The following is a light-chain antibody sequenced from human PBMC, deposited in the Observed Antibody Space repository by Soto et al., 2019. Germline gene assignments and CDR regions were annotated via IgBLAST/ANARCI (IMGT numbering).Light chain of an antibody. Sequence: EIVLTQSPGTLSLSPGERATLSCRASQCVSSSYLAWYQQKPGQAPRLLIYGASSRATGIPDRFSGSGSGTDFTLTISSLEPEDFAVYYCQQYGSSPQVTFGGGTKVEIK. V-gene: IGKV3-20*01. J-gene: IGKJ4*01. CDR2: GAS. CDR1: QCVSSSY. CDR3: QQYGSSPQVT.